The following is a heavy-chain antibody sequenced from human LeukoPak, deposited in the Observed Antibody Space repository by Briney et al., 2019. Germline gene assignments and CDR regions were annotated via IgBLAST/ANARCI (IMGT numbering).Heavy chain of an antibody. Sequence: PSETLSLTCTVSGGSISSYHWSWIRQSAGKGLEWIGRIYPSGGTNYNPSLESRVTMSIDTSRNQFSLKLNSVTAADTAVYYCVRERDWDVSGMDVWGRGTTVTVSS. CDR3: VRERDWDVSGMDV. D-gene: IGHD2-21*02. J-gene: IGHJ6*02. V-gene: IGHV4-4*07. CDR1: GGSISSYH. CDR2: IYPSGGT.